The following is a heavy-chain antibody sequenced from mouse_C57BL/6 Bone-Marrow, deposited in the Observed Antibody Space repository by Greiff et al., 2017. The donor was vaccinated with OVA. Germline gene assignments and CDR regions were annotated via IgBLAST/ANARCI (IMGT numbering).Heavy chain of an antibody. CDR1: GYTFTSYW. CDR2: IHPNSGST. J-gene: IGHJ4*01. CDR3: ARRAAQAFYAMDY. Sequence: QVQLQQPGAELVKPGASVKLSCKASGYTFTSYWMHWVKQRPGQGLEWIGMIHPNSGSTNYNEKFKGKATLTVDKSSSTAYMQLSSLTSEDSAVYYCARRAAQAFYAMDYWGQGTSVTVSS. V-gene: IGHV1-64*01. D-gene: IGHD3-2*02.